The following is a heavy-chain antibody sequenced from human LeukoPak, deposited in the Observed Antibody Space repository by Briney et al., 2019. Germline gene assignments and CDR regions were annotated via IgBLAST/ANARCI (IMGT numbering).Heavy chain of an antibody. V-gene: IGHV1-2*02. D-gene: IGHD4-23*01. CDR3: AGGQYGGQPRDAFYYYGMDI. CDR1: GYTFTGYY. J-gene: IGHJ6*02. CDR2: INPNSGGT. Sequence: ASVKVSCKASGYTFTGYYIHWVRQAPGQGLEWMGWINPNSGGTKYGQKFQGRVTVTRDTSISTAYMELSRLTSDDTAIYFCAGGQYGGQPRDAFYYYGMDIWGQGTTVTVSS.